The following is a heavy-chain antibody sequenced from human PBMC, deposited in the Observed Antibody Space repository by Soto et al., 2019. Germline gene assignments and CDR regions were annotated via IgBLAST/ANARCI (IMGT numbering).Heavy chain of an antibody. J-gene: IGHJ4*02. CDR3: MLGSGWKEFDC. D-gene: IGHD3-22*01. Sequence: SETLSLTCTVSGGSISGSSYYWGWIRQPPGKGLEWIGNIYYSGSTYYNPSLKSRVTISVDTSKNQFSLKLSSVTAADTAVYYCMLGSGWKEFDCWGQGTLVTVSS. V-gene: IGHV4-39*01. CDR2: IYYSGST. CDR1: GGSISGSSYY.